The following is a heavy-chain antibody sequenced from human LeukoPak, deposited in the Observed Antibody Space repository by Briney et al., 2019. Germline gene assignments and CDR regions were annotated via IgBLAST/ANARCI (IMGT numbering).Heavy chain of an antibody. CDR3: ATYDYYDSSGYDY. CDR2: INPNSGGT. CDR1: GCTFTGYY. V-gene: IGHV1-2*02. J-gene: IGHJ4*02. D-gene: IGHD3-22*01. Sequence: ASVKVSCKASGCTFTGYYMHWVRQAPGQGLEWMGWINPNSGGTNYAQKFQGRVTMTRDTSISTAYMELSRLRSDDTAVYYCATYDYYDSSGYDYWGQGTLVTVSS.